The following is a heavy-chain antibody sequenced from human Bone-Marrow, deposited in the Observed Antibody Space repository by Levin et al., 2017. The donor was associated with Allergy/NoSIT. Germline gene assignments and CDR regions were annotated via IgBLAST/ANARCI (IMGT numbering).Heavy chain of an antibody. CDR1: GFTFDDYG. J-gene: IGHJ3*02. CDR2: INWNGKKI. Sequence: GGSLRLSCAASGFTFDDYGMDWVRQLPGKGLEWVSGINWNGKKIEYADSVKGRFTITRDNSNNSLFLQMNSLRDEDTALYYCAKHRFGMYAYDGFDIWGQGIMVIVSS. D-gene: IGHD3-3*01. V-gene: IGHV3-9*01. CDR3: AKHRFGMYAYDGFDI.